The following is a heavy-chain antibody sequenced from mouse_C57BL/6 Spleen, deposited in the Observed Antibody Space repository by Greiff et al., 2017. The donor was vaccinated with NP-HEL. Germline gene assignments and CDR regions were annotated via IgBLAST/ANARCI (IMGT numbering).Heavy chain of an antibody. D-gene: IGHD1-1*01. CDR3: ASGDYGSSLDY. CDR1: GYTFTSYW. CDR2: IYPGSGST. Sequence: QVQLQQPGAELVKPGASVKMSCKASGYTFTSYWITWVKQSPGQGLEWIGDIYPGSGSTNYTEKFKSKATLTVDKSSSTPYMQISSLTSEDAAVYYCASGDYGSSLDYWGQGTTLTVSS. V-gene: IGHV1-55*01. J-gene: IGHJ2*01.